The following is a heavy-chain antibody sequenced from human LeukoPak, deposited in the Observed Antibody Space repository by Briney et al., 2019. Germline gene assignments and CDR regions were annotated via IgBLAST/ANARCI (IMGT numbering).Heavy chain of an antibody. CDR2: INPNSGGT. Sequence: ASVKVSCKASGYTFTCYYMHWVRQAPGQGLEWMGWINPNSGGTNYAQKFQGRVTMTRDTSISTAYMELSRLRSDDTAVYYCAREGWGYYDILTGPGYDHWGQGTLVTVSS. CDR1: GYTFTCYY. V-gene: IGHV1-2*02. CDR3: AREGWGYYDILTGPGYDH. D-gene: IGHD3-9*01. J-gene: IGHJ4*02.